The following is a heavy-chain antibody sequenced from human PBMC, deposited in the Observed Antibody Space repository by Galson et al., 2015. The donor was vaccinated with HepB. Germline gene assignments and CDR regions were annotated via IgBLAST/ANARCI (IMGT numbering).Heavy chain of an antibody. J-gene: IGHJ4*02. CDR2: ISSGGKT. V-gene: IGHV3-23*01. CDR3: ATVFSHSGLGDY. D-gene: IGHD6-19*01. CDR1: GFSFSTCA. Sequence: SLRLSCAASGFSFSTCAMSWVRQAPGKGLEWVSGISSGGKTYYADSVKGRFTISRDNSKNMLYLQVSSLRADDTALYYCATVFSHSGLGDYWGQGTLVTVSS.